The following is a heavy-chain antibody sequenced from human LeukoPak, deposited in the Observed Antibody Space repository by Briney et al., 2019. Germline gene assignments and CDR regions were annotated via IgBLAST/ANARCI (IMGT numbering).Heavy chain of an antibody. J-gene: IGHJ5*02. Sequence: PGGSLRLSCAASGFSLSTYAIHWVRQAPGKGLEWVGVISYHAIQKYYADSVRGRFALSRDNSKNTVYLQMDSLRLDDTAVYYCAREMLYTSGWYDQWGQGTLVTVSS. D-gene: IGHD6-19*01. CDR1: GFSLSTYA. CDR2: ISYHAIQK. V-gene: IGHV3-30*09. CDR3: AREMLYTSGWYDQ.